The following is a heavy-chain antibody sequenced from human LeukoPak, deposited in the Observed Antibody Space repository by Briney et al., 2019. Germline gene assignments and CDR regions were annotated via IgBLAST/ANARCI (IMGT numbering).Heavy chain of an antibody. V-gene: IGHV3-23*01. Sequence: GGSLRLSCAASGFTFSSYGMSWVRQAPGKGLEWVSSISGSGSGGSTYYADSVKGRFTISRDNSKNTLYLQMNSLIAEDTAVYYCAKSGYNRFDYWGQGTRVTVSS. CDR3: AKSGYNRFDY. J-gene: IGHJ4*02. CDR2: ISGSGSGGST. D-gene: IGHD5-24*01. CDR1: GFTFSSYG.